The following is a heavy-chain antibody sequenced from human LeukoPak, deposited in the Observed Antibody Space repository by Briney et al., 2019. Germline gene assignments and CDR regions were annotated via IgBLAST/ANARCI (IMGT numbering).Heavy chain of an antibody. V-gene: IGHV3-21*01. CDR3: ARGGRFQLLASDY. D-gene: IGHD2-21*01. J-gene: IGHJ4*02. Sequence: AGSLRLSCAASGFSFGTFGMSWVRQAPGKGLEWVSSIDGSSSSTYIYYVDSVKGRFTISRDNARNSLYLQMNSLRAEDTAVYYCARGGRFQLLASDYWGQGTLVTVS. CDR2: IDGSSSSTYI. CDR1: GFSFGTFG.